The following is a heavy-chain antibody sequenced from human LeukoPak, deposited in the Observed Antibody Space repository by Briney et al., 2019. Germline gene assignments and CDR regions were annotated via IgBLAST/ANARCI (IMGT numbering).Heavy chain of an antibody. CDR1: GGSISSYY. CDR2: IYYSGST. CDR3: ARHGCSSTSCYDLDY. J-gene: IGHJ4*02. Sequence: PSETLSLTCTVSGGSISSYYWSWIRQPPGKGLEWIGYIYYSGSTNYNPSLKSRVTISVDTSKNQFSLKLRSVTAADTAVYFCARHGCSSTSCYDLDYWGQGTLVTVSS. D-gene: IGHD2-2*01. V-gene: IGHV4-59*08.